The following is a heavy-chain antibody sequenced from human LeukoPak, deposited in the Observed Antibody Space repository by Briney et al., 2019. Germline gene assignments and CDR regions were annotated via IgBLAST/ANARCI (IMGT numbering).Heavy chain of an antibody. CDR1: SGSVSTSSYY. V-gene: IGHV4-39*01. J-gene: IGHJ4*02. CDR2: VYYSGST. CDR3: ARGRPEIYDFWSGYYRNTIPVFDY. Sequence: SETLSLTCTVSSGSVSTSSYYWGWVRQPPGKGLEWIGSVYYSGSTYYNPSLKSRVTISVDTSKNQFSLKLSSVTAADTAVYYCARGRPEIYDFWSGYYRNTIPVFDYWGQGTLVTVSS. D-gene: IGHD3-3*01.